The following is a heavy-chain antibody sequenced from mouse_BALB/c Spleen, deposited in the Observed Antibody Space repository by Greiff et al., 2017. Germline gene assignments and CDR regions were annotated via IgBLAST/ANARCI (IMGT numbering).Heavy chain of an antibody. Sequence: QVQLQQSAAELARPGASVKMSCKASGYTFTSYTMHWVKQRPGQGLEWIGYINPSSGYTEYNQKFKDKTTLTADKSSSTAYMQLSSLTSEDSAVYYCARAWAARASYAMDYWGQGTSVTVSS. D-gene: IGHD3-1*01. CDR3: ARAWAARASYAMDY. CDR2: INPSSGYT. J-gene: IGHJ4*01. CDR1: GYTFTSYT. V-gene: IGHV1-4*02.